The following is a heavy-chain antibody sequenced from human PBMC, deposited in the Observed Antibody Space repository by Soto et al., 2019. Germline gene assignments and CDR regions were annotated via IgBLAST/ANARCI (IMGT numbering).Heavy chain of an antibody. CDR1: GGTFSSYA. CDR2: IIPIFGTA. Sequence: QVQLVQSGAEVKKPGSSVKVSCKASGGTFSSYAISWVRQAPGQGLEWMGGIIPIFGTANYAQKFQGRVTITEDESTRAAYMELCSLRSEDTAVYYCARDQGGGDVPIYDYWGQGTLVTVSS. D-gene: IGHD2-21*02. J-gene: IGHJ4*02. CDR3: ARDQGGGDVPIYDY. V-gene: IGHV1-69*12.